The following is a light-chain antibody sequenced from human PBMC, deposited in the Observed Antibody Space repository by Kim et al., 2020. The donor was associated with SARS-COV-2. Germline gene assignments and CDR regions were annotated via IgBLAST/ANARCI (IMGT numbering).Light chain of an antibody. J-gene: IGKJ4*01. Sequence: EIVMTQSPATLSVSPGERATLSCRASQSVSSNLAWYQQKPGQAPRLLNYGASTRATGIPARFSGSESGTEFTLTISSLQSEDFAVYYCQQYNIWPLTFGGGTKLEI. CDR1: QSVSSN. CDR3: QQYNIWPLT. CDR2: GAS. V-gene: IGKV3D-15*01.